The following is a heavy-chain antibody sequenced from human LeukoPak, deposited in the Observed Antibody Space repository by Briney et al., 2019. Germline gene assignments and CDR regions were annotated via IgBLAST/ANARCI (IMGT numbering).Heavy chain of an antibody. Sequence: GGSLRLSCAASGFTFSSYSMNWVRQGPGKGLEGVSTISGSGDSTYYADSVKGRFTISRDNSKNTLYLQMNSLRAEDTAVYYCAKDLVAVAGLEVLSANPWGQGTLVTVSS. CDR3: AKDLVAVAGLEVLSANP. J-gene: IGHJ5*02. D-gene: IGHD6-19*01. CDR1: GFTFSSYS. CDR2: ISGSGDST. V-gene: IGHV3-23*01.